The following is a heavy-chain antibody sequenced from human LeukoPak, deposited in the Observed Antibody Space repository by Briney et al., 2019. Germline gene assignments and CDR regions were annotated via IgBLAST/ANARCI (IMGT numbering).Heavy chain of an antibody. V-gene: IGHV3-23*01. CDR3: AKRGSSGSYYISPDVYYFDY. J-gene: IGHJ4*02. CDR2: ISGSGGST. Sequence: GRSLRLSCAASGFTFSSYAMSWVRQAPGKGLEWVSAISGSGGSTYYADSVKGRFTISRDNSKNTLYLQMNSLRAEDTAVYYCAKRGSSGSYYISPDVYYFDYWGQGTLVTVSS. CDR1: GFTFSSYA. D-gene: IGHD1-26*01.